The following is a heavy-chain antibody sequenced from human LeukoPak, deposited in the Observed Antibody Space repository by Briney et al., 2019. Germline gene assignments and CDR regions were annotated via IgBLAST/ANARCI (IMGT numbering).Heavy chain of an antibody. D-gene: IGHD6-6*01. CDR2: MNPNSGNT. CDR1: GYTFTSYD. V-gene: IGHV1-8*03. J-gene: IGHJ4*02. CDR3: ARGGASSSAHSN. Sequence: ASVKVSCKASGYTFTSYDINWVRQATGQGLEWMGWMNPNSGNTGYAQKFQGRVTITRNTSISTAYMELSSLRSEDTAVCYCARGGASSSAHSNWDQGTLVTVSS.